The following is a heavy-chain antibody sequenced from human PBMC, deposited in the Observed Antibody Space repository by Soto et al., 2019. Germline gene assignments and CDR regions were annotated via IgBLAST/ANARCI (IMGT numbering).Heavy chain of an antibody. CDR2: NRDGGST. V-gene: IGHV3-20*04. D-gene: IGHD4-17*01. J-gene: IGHJ4*02. CDR1: GFPFGDYG. CDR3: ARAPGYYGDFFDY. Sequence: PGGSLRLSCAAFGFPFGDYGMSWVRQAPGKGLEWVSGNRDGGSTGYADSVKGRFTISRDNAKNSLYLQMNSLRAEDTAFYYCARAPGYYGDFFDYWGQGTLVTVSS.